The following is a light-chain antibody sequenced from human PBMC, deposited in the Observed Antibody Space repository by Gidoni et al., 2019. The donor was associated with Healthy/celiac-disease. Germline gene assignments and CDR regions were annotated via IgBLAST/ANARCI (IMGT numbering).Light chain of an antibody. Sequence: DIVMTQSPDPLAVSLAERATNSGKPSQSVLYSSNNMNYLAWYQQKPGQPPKLLIYGASTRETGVPDRFSGSGSGTDFTLTISSLQAEDVAVYYCQQCYSTLWTFGQGTKVEIK. CDR2: GAS. J-gene: IGKJ1*01. CDR1: QSVLYSSNNMNY. V-gene: IGKV4-1*01. CDR3: QQCYSTLWT.